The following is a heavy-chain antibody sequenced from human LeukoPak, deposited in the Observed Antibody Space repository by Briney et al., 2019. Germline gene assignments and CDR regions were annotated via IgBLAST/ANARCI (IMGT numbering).Heavy chain of an antibody. Sequence: SETLSLTCTVSGGSINAYYWSWIRQPPGKGLEWIGYIYSSGITDYNPPLKSRVSISVDTSKSQFSLKLSSVTAADTAVYYCARHRGGRFSESYCDYWGQGTLVTVSS. V-gene: IGHV4-59*08. CDR2: IYSSGIT. J-gene: IGHJ4*02. CDR1: GGSINAYY. CDR3: ARHRGGRFSESYCDY. D-gene: IGHD1-26*01.